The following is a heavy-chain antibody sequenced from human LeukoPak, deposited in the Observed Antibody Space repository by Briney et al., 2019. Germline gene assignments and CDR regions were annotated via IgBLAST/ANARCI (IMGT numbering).Heavy chain of an antibody. CDR3: ARNGRDYGDYSLSD. D-gene: IGHD4-17*01. CDR1: GGSISSYY. J-gene: IGHJ4*02. V-gene: IGHV4-4*07. Sequence: PSETLSLTCTVSGGSISSYYWSWIRQPAGKGLEWIGRIYTSGSTNYNPSLKSRVTMSVDTSKNQFSLKLSSVTAADTAVYYCARNGRDYGDYSLSDWGQGTLVTVSS. CDR2: IYTSGST.